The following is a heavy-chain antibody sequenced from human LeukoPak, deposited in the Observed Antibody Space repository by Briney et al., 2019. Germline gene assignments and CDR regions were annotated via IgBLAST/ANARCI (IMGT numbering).Heavy chain of an antibody. V-gene: IGHV4-59*01. J-gene: IGHJ4*02. CDR3: ALGGNFFDY. Sequence: SETLSLTCTVSGGSISSYYWSWIRQPPGKGLEWIGYIYYSGSTNYNPSLKSRVTISVDTSKNQFSLKLSSVTAADTAVYYCALGGNFFDYWGQGTLVTVFS. D-gene: IGHD2-15*01. CDR1: GGSISSYY. CDR2: IYYSGST.